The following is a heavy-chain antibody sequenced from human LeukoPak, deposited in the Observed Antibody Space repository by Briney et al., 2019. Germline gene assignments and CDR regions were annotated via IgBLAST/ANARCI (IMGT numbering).Heavy chain of an antibody. CDR1: GFTFDEYA. V-gene: IGHV3-9*03. D-gene: IGHD3-16*01. CDR2: ITWNSDNI. J-gene: IGHJ6*03. CDR3: AKGGGGRLIYYYYMDV. Sequence: GGSLTLSCAPSGFTFDEYAMHWVRQAPAKGLEWVSGITWNSDNIEYADYVKGRFTLTRDNAKNSLYLQMNSLRAEDMALYYCAKGGGGRLIYYYYMDVWGKGTTVTVSS.